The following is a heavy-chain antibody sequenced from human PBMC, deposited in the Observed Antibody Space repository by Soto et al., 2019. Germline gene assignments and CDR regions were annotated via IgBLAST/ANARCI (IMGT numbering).Heavy chain of an antibody. CDR3: TKRYFGGLDAFAI. CDR2: IYYSGST. V-gene: IGHV4-30-4*02. J-gene: IGHJ3*02. Sequence: PSETLSLTCTVSGGSISSGDYYWSWIRQPPGKGLEWIGYIYYSGSTYYNPSLKSRVTISVDTSKNQFSLKLSSVTAADTAVYYCTKRYFGGLDAFAIWGQGTMVTVSS. CDR1: GGSISSGDYY. D-gene: IGHD3-9*01.